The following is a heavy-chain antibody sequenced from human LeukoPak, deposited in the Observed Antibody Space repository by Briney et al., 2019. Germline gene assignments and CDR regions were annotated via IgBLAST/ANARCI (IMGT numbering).Heavy chain of an antibody. J-gene: IGHJ4*02. CDR2: INHSGST. Sequence: SETLSLTCTVSGGSINSYYWSWIRQPPGKGLEWIGEINHSGSTNYNPSLKSRVTISVDTSKNQFSLKLSSVTAADTAVYYCARGRTQPVYQLLYFDYWGQGTLVTVSS. CDR1: GGSINSYY. CDR3: ARGRTQPVYQLLYFDY. D-gene: IGHD2-2*01. V-gene: IGHV4-34*01.